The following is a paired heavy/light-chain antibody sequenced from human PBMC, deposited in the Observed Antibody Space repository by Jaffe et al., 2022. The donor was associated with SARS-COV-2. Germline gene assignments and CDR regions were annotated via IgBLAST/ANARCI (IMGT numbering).Heavy chain of an antibody. CDR1: GGSISSRDYY. CDR3: ARRERRSGYSDY. J-gene: IGHJ4*02. V-gene: IGHV4-39*01. D-gene: IGHD3-22*01. Sequence: QLQLQESGPGLVKPSETLSLTCTVSGGSISSRDYYWGWVRQPPGKGLEWIGSISYSGNTYYNPSLESRLTISAHTSKNQFSLKLTSVTAADTAVYYCARRERRSGYSDYWGQGTLVTVSS. CDR2: ISYSGNT.
Light chain of an antibody. V-gene: IGKV1-39*01. J-gene: IGKJ1*01. Sequence: DIQMTQSPSSLSASVGDRVTITCRASQSISRFLNWYQHKPGKPPKLLIYAASTLQSGVPSRFSGRGSGTDFTLTISSLQPEDFATYSCQQSHSTPSTFGPGTKVEIK. CDR3: QQSHSTPST. CDR1: QSISRF. CDR2: AAS.